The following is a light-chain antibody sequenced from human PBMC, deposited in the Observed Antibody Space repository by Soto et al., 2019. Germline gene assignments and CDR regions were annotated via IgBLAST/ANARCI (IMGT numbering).Light chain of an antibody. CDR2: QTS. CDR1: QYINTS. Sequence: EIVLKQSPATLSSFPGDRVTLSCRASQYINTSLAWYQHRPGQAPRLLIYQTSIRAAGIPARFSASGTGTDFTLTISGVQPEDVAVYYCHQRQSWPRTFGQGTKVDI. V-gene: IGKV3-11*01. CDR3: HQRQSWPRT. J-gene: IGKJ1*01.